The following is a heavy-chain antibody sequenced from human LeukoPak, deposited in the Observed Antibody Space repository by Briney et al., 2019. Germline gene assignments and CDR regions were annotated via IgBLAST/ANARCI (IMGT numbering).Heavy chain of an antibody. Sequence: GGSLRLSCAASGFTFSSYEMNWVRQAPGKGLEWVSYISSSGSTIYYADSVKGRFTISRDNAKNSLYLQMNSLRAEDTAVYYCARDFPIAAAGTPIDYWGQGTLVTVSS. J-gene: IGHJ4*02. V-gene: IGHV3-48*03. D-gene: IGHD6-13*01. CDR2: ISSSGSTI. CDR1: GFTFSSYE. CDR3: ARDFPIAAAGTPIDY.